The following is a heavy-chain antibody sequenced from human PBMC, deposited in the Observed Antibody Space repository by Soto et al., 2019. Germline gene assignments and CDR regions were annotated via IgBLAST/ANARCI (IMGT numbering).Heavy chain of an antibody. CDR2: ISSSSSTI. CDR3: AREVVAATYYYYYMDV. Sequence: GGSLRLSCAASGFTFSSYSMNWVRQAPGKGLEWVSYISSSSSTIYYADSVKGRFTISRDNAKNSLYLQMNSLRAEDTAVYYCAREVVAATYYYYYMDVWGKGTTVTVSS. V-gene: IGHV3-48*01. D-gene: IGHD2-15*01. CDR1: GFTFSSYS. J-gene: IGHJ6*03.